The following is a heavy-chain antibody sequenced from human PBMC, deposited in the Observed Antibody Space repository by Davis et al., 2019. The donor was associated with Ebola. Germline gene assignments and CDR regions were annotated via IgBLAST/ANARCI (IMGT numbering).Heavy chain of an antibody. CDR3: ARREFLERLGNWFDT. CDR2: MNPNSGNT. J-gene: IGHJ5*02. Sequence: ASVKVSCKASGYTFTSYDINWVRQATGQGLEWMGWMNPNSGNTGYAQKFQGRVTMTKDTSISTAYMELSSLTPEDTAVYYCARREFLERLGNWFDTWGQGTLVTVSS. V-gene: IGHV1-8*01. D-gene: IGHD3-3*01. CDR1: GYTFTSYD.